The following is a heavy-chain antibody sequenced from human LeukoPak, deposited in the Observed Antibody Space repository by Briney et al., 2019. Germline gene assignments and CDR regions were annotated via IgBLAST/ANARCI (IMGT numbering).Heavy chain of an antibody. CDR2: IYYSGST. Sequence: SETLSLTCTVSGGSISSYYWSWTRQPPGKGLEWIGYIYYSGSTNYNPSLKSRVTISVDTSKNQFSLKLSSVTAADTAVYYCARDGLRFLEWSYGMDVWGQGTTVTVSS. V-gene: IGHV4-59*01. CDR3: ARDGLRFLEWSYGMDV. D-gene: IGHD3-3*01. J-gene: IGHJ6*02. CDR1: GGSISSYY.